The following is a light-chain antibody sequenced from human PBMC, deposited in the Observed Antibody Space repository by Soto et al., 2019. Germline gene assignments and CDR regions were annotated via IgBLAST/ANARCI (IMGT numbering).Light chain of an antibody. Sequence: IHLTQSPSSLSASVGDEVTITCRTSQVVVNYLNWYQHRSGQAPKILIFDISSLSRVVPPRFIGSGSGYLFTLTIVSLQPEDLATYYCQQSYAPPYTFGQGT. CDR2: DIS. J-gene: IGKJ2*01. CDR1: QVVVNY. CDR3: QQSYAPPYT. V-gene: IGKV1-39*01.